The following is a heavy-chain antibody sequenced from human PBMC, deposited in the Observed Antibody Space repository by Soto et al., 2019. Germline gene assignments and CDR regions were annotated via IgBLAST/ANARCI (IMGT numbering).Heavy chain of an antibody. D-gene: IGHD3-22*01. CDR3: ASAYDTRGYPYFDY. CDR2: IWFDGSNK. J-gene: IGHJ4*02. CDR1: GFTLSRYG. Sequence: QVQLVESGGGVVQPGRSLRLSCAASGFTLSRYGMHWVRQAPGKGLEWVAVIWFDGSNKNYADSVKGRFTVSKDNSKTTLYLQMAGLGAEDTAIYYCASAYDTRGYPYFDYWGQGTLVTDSS. V-gene: IGHV3-33*01.